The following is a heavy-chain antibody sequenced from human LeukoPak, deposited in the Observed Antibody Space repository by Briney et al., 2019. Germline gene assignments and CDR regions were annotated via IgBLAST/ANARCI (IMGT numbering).Heavy chain of an antibody. CDR2: IYPGDSDT. Sequence: GESLKISCKGSGYSFTSYWIGWGRQMPGKGLEWMGIIYPGDSDTRYSPSFQGQVTISADKSISTAYLQWSSLKASDTAMYYCAGGYCSGGSCYWFDPWGQGTLVTVSS. CDR1: GYSFTSYW. V-gene: IGHV5-51*01. D-gene: IGHD2-15*01. J-gene: IGHJ5*02. CDR3: AGGYCSGGSCYWFDP.